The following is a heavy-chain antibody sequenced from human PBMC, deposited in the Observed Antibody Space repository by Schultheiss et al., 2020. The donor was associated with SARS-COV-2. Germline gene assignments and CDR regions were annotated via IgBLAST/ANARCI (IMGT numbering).Heavy chain of an antibody. Sequence: ASVKVSCKASGYTFTSYGISWVRQAPGQGLEWMGWISAYNGNTNYAQKLQGRVTITADESTSTAYMELSSLRSEDTALYYCAKDYADLGSLLFSFDYWGQGTLVTVSS. CDR1: GYTFTSYG. CDR2: ISAYNGNT. CDR3: AKDYADLGSLLFSFDY. J-gene: IGHJ4*02. V-gene: IGHV1-18*04. D-gene: IGHD2/OR15-2a*01.